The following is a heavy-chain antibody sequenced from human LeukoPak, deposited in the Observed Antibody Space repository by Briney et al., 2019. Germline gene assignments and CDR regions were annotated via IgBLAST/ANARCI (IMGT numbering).Heavy chain of an antibody. CDR3: ARGKGYSGYAYYYGMDV. J-gene: IGHJ6*02. D-gene: IGHD5-12*01. Sequence: SVKVSCKTSGYTFTSFHMHWVRQAPGQGLEWMGGIIPIFGTANYAQKFQGRVTITADESTSTAYMELSSLRSEDTAVYYCARGKGYSGYAYYYGMDVWGQGTTVTVSS. CDR2: IIPIFGTA. V-gene: IGHV1-69*13. CDR1: GYTFTSFH.